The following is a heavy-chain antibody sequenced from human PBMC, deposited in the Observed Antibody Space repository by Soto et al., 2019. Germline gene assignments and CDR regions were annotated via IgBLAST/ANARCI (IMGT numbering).Heavy chain of an antibody. Sequence: VHLVESGGGVVQPGRSLRLSCAASGFTFSSFAVYWVRQAPGKGLEWVAVISDDGSNKYYADSVRGRFTISRDNSKSTLYLQMNSLRAEDTAVYYCARGNGLLSAFDIWGQGTMVTVS. CDR2: ISDDGSNK. V-gene: IGHV3-30-3*01. CDR3: ARGNGLLSAFDI. J-gene: IGHJ3*02. CDR1: GFTFSSFA. D-gene: IGHD3-9*01.